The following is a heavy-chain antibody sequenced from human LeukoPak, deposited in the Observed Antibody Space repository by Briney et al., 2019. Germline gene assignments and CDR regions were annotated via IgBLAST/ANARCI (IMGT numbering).Heavy chain of an antibody. D-gene: IGHD1-20*01. J-gene: IGHJ4*02. Sequence: RAGESLKISCKGSGYSFTSYWIGWVRPMPGKGLEWMGIIYPGDSDTRYSPSFQGQVTISADKSISTAYLQWSSLKASDTAMYYCARRPSYNWSGGLDYWGQGTLVTVSS. V-gene: IGHV5-51*01. CDR3: ARRPSYNWSGGLDY. CDR2: IYPGDSDT. CDR1: GYSFTSYW.